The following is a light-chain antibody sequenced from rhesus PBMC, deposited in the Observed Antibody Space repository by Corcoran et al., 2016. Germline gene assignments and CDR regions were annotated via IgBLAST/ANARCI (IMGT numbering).Light chain of an antibody. Sequence: DIQMSQSPSSLSASVGDRVTITCRASQGISSYLNWYQQKPGKAPKLLIYYANSLASGVPSRFSGSGYETEVTLTISSLQPDDFATYYCQQYNSVPYSFGPGTKVEIK. CDR1: QGISSY. J-gene: IGKJ2*01. V-gene: IGKV1-32*04. CDR2: YAN. CDR3: QQYNSVPYS.